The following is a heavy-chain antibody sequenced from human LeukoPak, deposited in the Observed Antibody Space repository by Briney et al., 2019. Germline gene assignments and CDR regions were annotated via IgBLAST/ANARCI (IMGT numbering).Heavy chain of an antibody. CDR1: GGSISSGGYY. J-gene: IGHJ6*02. Sequence: SQTLSLTCTVSGGSISSGGYYWSWIRQPPGKGLEWIGYIYHSGSTNYNPSLKSRVTISVDTSKNQFSLKLSSVTAADTAVYYCAGTDIVVVPAAIKYYYYYGMDVWGQGTTVTVSS. D-gene: IGHD2-2*01. CDR2: IYHSGST. CDR3: AGTDIVVVPAAIKYYYYYGMDV. V-gene: IGHV4-30-2*02.